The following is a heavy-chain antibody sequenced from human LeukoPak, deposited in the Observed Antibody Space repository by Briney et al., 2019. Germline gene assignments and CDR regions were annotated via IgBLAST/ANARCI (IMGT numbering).Heavy chain of an antibody. CDR3: ARNFDL. V-gene: IGHV4-34*01. J-gene: IGHJ2*01. CDR2: IKHSGST. CDR1: GGSLSGYS. Sequence: SETLSLTCAVYGGSLSGYSGTWIRQPPGKGLEWVGDIKHSGSTNYNASLKSRVTISVDTSKNQFSLKLSSVTAADTAVYYCARNFDLWGRGTLVTDSS.